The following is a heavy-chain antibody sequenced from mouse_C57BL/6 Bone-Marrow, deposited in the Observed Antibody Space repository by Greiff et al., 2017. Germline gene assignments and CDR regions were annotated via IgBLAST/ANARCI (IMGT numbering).Heavy chain of an antibody. CDR3: ARSHYYGDAMDY. D-gene: IGHD1-2*01. CDR1: GYAFSSYW. J-gene: IGHJ4*01. V-gene: IGHV1-80*01. CDR2: IYPGDGDT. Sequence: VQLQQSGAELVKPGASVKISCKASGYAFSSYWMNWVKQRPGKGLEWIGQIYPGDGDTNYNGKFKGKATLTADKSSSTAYMQLSSLTSDDSAVYFCARSHYYGDAMDYWGQGTSVTVSS.